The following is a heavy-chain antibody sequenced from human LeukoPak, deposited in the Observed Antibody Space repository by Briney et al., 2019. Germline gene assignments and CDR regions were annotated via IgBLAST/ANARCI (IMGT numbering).Heavy chain of an antibody. D-gene: IGHD3-9*01. CDR2: IYYTGGA. CDR3: AACNFDFLTGYNY. Sequence: ASETLSLTCSVSGGSFSSYYWTWIRQSPRKGLEWIGYIYYTGGADSNPSRKGRVTMSVDTSKKQISLKLDSVTAADTAVYYCAACNFDFLTGYNYWGQGALLTVSS. CDR1: GGSFSSYY. J-gene: IGHJ4*02. V-gene: IGHV4-59*01.